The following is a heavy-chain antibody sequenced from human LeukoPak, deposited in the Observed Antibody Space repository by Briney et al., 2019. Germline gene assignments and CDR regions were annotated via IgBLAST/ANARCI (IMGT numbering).Heavy chain of an antibody. CDR2: IYYSGST. CDR1: GGSISSYY. D-gene: IGHD3-22*01. V-gene: IGHV4-59*08. J-gene: IGHJ5*02. CDR3: ARTFYYDSSGYYDGFDP. Sequence: SETLSLTCTVSGGSISSYYWSWIRQPPGKGLEWIGYIYYSGSTNYNPSLKSRVTISVDTSKNQFSLKLSSVTAADTAVYYCARTFYYDSSGYYDGFDPWGQGTLVTVSS.